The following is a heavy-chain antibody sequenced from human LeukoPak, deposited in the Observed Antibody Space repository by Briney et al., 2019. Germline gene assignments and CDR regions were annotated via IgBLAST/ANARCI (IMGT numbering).Heavy chain of an antibody. Sequence: PSETLSLTCTVSGGSTSSYYWSWIRQPPGKGLEWIGNIYHSGITYYNHFNSSLKSRVTISIDTSKNQFSLRLTSVTAADTAVYFCATLVSTRYYFDYWGQGTLVTVSS. CDR2: IYHSGIT. J-gene: IGHJ4*02. D-gene: IGHD5/OR15-5a*01. CDR1: GGSTSSYY. CDR3: ATLVSTRYYFDY. V-gene: IGHV4-59*04.